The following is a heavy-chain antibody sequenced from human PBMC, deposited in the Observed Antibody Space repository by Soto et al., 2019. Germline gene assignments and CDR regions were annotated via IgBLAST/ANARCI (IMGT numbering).Heavy chain of an antibody. D-gene: IGHD2-2*01. CDR1: GFNFINSA. CDR2: ISAGGTT. CDR3: AKGGQYQPLD. V-gene: IGHV3-23*01. Sequence: PGGSLRLSCAASGFNFINSAMNWVRQAPGKGLEWVSAISAGGTTYYAESVKGRFTISRDNPRNSLYMQMNSLRAEDTAVYYCAKGGQYQPLDWGQGTLVTVS. J-gene: IGHJ4*02.